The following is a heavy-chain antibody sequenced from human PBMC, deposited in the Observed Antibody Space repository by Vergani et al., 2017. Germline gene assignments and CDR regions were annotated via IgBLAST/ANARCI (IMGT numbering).Heavy chain of an antibody. V-gene: IGHV3-30-3*01. CDR2: ISYDGSNK. J-gene: IGHJ4*02. D-gene: IGHD3-22*01. CDR1: GFIFSSYA. CDR3: TRGGTMIVEPFDY. Sequence: QVQLVESGGGVVQPGRSLRLSCAASGFIFSSYAMHWVRQAPGKGLEWVAVISYDGSNKYYADSVKGRFTFSRDNSKNTLYLQMNSLRAEYTAVYYCTRGGTMIVEPFDYWGQGTLVTVSS.